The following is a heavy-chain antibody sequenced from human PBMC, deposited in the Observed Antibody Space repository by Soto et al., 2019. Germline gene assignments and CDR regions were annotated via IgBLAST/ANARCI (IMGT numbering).Heavy chain of an antibody. V-gene: IGHV3-48*02. CDR2: IRHTTSAT. CDR3: ARDRGSSGMFELDV. CDR1: QLPFDVYS. Sequence: GGSLRLSNESSQLPFDVYSIHWVRQAPGKGLEWVSYIRHTTSATFYADAVKGRFTISRDNRKNSLFLQMNSLRDDDTGVYFCARDRGSSGMFELDVWGPGTLVTVSS. D-gene: IGHD6-19*01. J-gene: IGHJ3*01.